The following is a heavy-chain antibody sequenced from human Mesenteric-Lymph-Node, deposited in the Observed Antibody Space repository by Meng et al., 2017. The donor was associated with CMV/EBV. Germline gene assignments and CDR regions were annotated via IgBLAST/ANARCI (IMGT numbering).Heavy chain of an antibody. D-gene: IGHD1-26*01. CDR3: AREGEVGATGAFDF. Sequence: GESLKISCAASGFSFDEYSMSWVRLVPGKGLEWVSGINWNSGSFDYADSVKGRFTISRDNARNSLYLQMNSLRAEDTATYYCAREGEVGATGAFDFWGRGPQVTVSS. V-gene: IGHV3-20*04. J-gene: IGHJ3*01. CDR1: GFSFDEYS. CDR2: INWNSGSF.